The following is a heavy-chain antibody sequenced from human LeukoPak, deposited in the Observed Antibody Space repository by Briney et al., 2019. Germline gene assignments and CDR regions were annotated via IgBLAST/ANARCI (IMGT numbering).Heavy chain of an antibody. V-gene: IGHV3-23*01. CDR3: ARDPRDGLWVDY. D-gene: IGHD5-18*01. J-gene: IGHJ4*02. CDR2: ISGSGGST. CDR1: GFTFSSYA. Sequence: GGSLRLSCAASGFTFSSYAMSWVRQAPGKGLEWVSAISGSGGSTYCADSVKGRFTISRDNSKNTLYLQMNSLRAEDTAVYYCARDPRDGLWVDYWGQGTLVTVSS.